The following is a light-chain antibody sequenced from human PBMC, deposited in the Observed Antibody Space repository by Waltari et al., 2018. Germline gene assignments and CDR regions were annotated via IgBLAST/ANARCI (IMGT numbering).Light chain of an antibody. CDR1: SSDVGGYNL. CDR3: SSYAGNCNLVV. J-gene: IGLJ2*01. Sequence: QCARTHPASVSGSPGQSITIPCTGTSSDVGGYNLVSWYQHHPGKAPNLMIYEASKRPPGVSNRCSGSKSGNTASLTISGLQAEDEADYYCSSYAGNCNLVVFGGGTKLTVL. V-gene: IGLV2-23*01. CDR2: EAS.